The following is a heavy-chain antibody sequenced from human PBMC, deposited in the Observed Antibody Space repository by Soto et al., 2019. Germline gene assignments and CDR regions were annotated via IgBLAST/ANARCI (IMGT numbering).Heavy chain of an antibody. CDR1: GFNVSAYT. J-gene: IGHJ4*02. D-gene: IGHD1-26*01. CDR3: ARWEQPRFDY. Sequence: QVKLVESGGGVVQPGRSLRLSCAASGFNVSAYTMHWVRQAPGKGLEWVAVISSDGNHKYYTDSVKGRFTISRDTSTNMLYLQMNSLRAEDTAVYYCARWEQPRFDYWGQGTLVTVSS. CDR2: ISSDGNHK. V-gene: IGHV3-30-3*01.